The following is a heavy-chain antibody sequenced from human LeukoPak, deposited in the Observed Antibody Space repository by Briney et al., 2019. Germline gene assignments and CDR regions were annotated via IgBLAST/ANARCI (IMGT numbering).Heavy chain of an antibody. CDR2: IYYSGST. J-gene: IGHJ3*02. V-gene: IGHV4-59*01. CDR3: ARALAYDYSNPGAFDI. CDR1: GGSISSYY. Sequence: SETLSLTCTVSGGSISSYYWSWIRQPPGKGLEWIGYIYYSGSTNYNPSLKSRVTISVDTSKNQFSLKLSSVTAADTAVYYCARALAYDYSNPGAFDIWGQGTMVTVSS. D-gene: IGHD4-11*01.